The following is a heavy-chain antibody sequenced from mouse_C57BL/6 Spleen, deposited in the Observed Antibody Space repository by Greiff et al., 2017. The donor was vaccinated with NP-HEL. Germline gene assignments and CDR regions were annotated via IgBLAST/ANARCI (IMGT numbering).Heavy chain of an antibody. CDR2: IHPNSGST. V-gene: IGHV1-64*01. CDR1: GYTFTSYW. CDR3: ARRGNYDYVQALGY. D-gene: IGHD2-4*01. J-gene: IGHJ2*01. Sequence: QVQLQQPGAELVKPGASVKLSCKASGYTFTSYWMHWVKQRPGQGLEWIGMIHPNSGSTNYNEKFKSKATLTVDKSSSTAYMQLSSLTSEDSAVYYCARRGNYDYVQALGYWGQGTTLTVSS.